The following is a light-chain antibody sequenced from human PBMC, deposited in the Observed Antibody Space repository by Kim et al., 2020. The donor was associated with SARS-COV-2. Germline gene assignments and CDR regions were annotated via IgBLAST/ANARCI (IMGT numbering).Light chain of an antibody. Sequence: QSALTQPASVSGSPGQSITISCTGSNSDIGGYNYVSWYQQHPGKAPKVLISDVNDRPSGVSTRFSGSKSGNTASLTISGLQTEDEADYYCSSYTSDRTLVVFGGGTQLTVL. V-gene: IGLV2-14*01. CDR2: DVN. J-gene: IGLJ2*01. CDR1: NSDIGGYNY. CDR3: SSYTSDRTLVV.